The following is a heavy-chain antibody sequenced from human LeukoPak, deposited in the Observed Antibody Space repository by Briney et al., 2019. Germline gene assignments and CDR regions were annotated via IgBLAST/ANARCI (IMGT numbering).Heavy chain of an antibody. Sequence: GGSLRLSCAASGFTFSSYAMSWVRQAPGKGLEWVSAISGSGGSTYYADSVKGRFTISRDNSKNTLYLQMNSLRAEDTAVYYCAKGYCSSTSCYDSYWGQGTLVTVSS. CDR3: AKGYCSSTSCYDSY. D-gene: IGHD2-2*01. CDR1: GFTFSSYA. V-gene: IGHV3-23*01. CDR2: ISGSGGST. J-gene: IGHJ4*02.